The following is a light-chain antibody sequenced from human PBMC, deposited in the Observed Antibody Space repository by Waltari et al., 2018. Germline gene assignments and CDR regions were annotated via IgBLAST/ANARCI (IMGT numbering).Light chain of an antibody. CDR3: QKYNSVPLT. CDR2: GAS. J-gene: IGKJ4*01. Sequence: DIQMTQSPSSLSAAVGDRVTITCRARQGIGNYLAWYQQKPGKAPKLLIYGASTLQSGVPSRFSGSGSGTDFTLPISRLQPEDVATYYCQKYNSVPLTFGGGTKVEIK. CDR1: QGIGNY. V-gene: IGKV1-27*01.